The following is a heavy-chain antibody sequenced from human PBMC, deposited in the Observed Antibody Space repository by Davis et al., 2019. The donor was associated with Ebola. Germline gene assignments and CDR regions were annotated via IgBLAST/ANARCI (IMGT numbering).Heavy chain of an antibody. V-gene: IGHV4-59*08. CDR3: ARQLGSLVPHFDY. CDR2: MYHTGTT. Sequence: PSETLSLTCTVSGGSISSYFWSWIRQPPGKGLEWIGSMYHTGTTNYNPSLKSRVTISLDTSKNQFSLKLSSVTAADTAVYYCARQLGSLVPHFDYWGQGTLVTVSS. CDR1: GGSISSYF. D-gene: IGHD3-16*01. J-gene: IGHJ4*02.